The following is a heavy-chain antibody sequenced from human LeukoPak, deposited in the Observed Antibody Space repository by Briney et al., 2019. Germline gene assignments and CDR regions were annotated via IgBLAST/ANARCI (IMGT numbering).Heavy chain of an antibody. D-gene: IGHD3-10*01. CDR1: GFTFSSYE. CDR2: ISSSGSTI. J-gene: IGHJ4*02. Sequence: GGSLRLSCAASGFTFSSYEMNWVRQAPGKGLEWVSYISSSGSTIYYADSVKGRFTISRDNDKNSLYLQMNSLRAEDTAVYYCARTLLWFGELFEKYFDYWGQGTLVTVSS. V-gene: IGHV3-48*03. CDR3: ARTLLWFGELFEKYFDY.